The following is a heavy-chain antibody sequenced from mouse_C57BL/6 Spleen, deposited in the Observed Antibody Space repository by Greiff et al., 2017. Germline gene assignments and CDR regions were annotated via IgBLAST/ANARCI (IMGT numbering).Heavy chain of an antibody. J-gene: IGHJ2*01. CDR3: ARYMGETGCFDY. Sequence: EVMLVESGGGLVQPGGSLSLSCAASGFTFTDYYMSWVRQPPGKALEWLGFIRNKANGYTTEYSASVKGRFTISRDNSQSILYLQMNALRAEDSATYYCARYMGETGCFDYWGQGTTLTVSS. CDR1: GFTFTDYY. V-gene: IGHV7-3*01. D-gene: IGHD3-3*01. CDR2: IRNKANGYTT.